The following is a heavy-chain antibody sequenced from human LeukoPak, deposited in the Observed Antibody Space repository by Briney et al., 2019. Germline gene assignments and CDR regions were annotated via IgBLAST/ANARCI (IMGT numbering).Heavy chain of an antibody. J-gene: IGHJ4*02. V-gene: IGHV3-21*01. D-gene: IGHD6-13*01. Sequence: GGSLRLSCAASGFTFSSYSMNWVRQAPGKGLEWVSSISSSSSYIYYADSVKGRFTISRDNAKNSLYLQMNSLRAEDTAVYYCARDSLAAAGTVDYWGRGTLVAVSS. CDR3: ARDSLAAAGTVDY. CDR1: GFTFSSYS. CDR2: ISSSSSYI.